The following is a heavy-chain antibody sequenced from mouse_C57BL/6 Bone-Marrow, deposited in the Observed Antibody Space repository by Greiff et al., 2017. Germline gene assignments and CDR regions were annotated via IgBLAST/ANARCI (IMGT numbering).Heavy chain of an antibody. CDR3: AREGPYFDY. CDR2: IYPRSGNT. Sequence: VKQRTGQGLEWIGEIYPRSGNTYYNEKFKGKATLTADKSSSTAYMELRSLTSEDSAVYFCAREGPYFDYWGQGTTLTVSS. J-gene: IGHJ2*01. V-gene: IGHV1-81*01.